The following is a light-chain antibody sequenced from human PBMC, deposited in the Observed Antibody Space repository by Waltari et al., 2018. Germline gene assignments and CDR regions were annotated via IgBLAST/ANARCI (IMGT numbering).Light chain of an antibody. CDR3: QQYSGYSGP. CDR1: TSISRW. Sequence: DIQMTQFPSTLSASVGDRVTITCRASTSISRWLAWYQQKPGKAPKVLIYDASTLESGVPSRFSGSGSGTEFTLAISSLQPDDFATYYCQQYSGYSGPFGGGTKVEIK. J-gene: IGKJ4*01. CDR2: DAS. V-gene: IGKV1-5*01.